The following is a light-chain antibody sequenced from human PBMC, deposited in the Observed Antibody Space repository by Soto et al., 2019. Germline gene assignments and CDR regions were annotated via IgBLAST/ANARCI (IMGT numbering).Light chain of an antibody. V-gene: IGLV2-8*01. CDR2: EVT. CDR3: SSNVVGTNLKI. Sequence: QSVLTQPPSASGSPGQSVTISCTGTYSDVGDSNYVSWYQQHPGKAPKLVIYEVTQRPSGVPDRFSGSRSENTASLTVSRLQAEDEADYYCSSNVVGTNLKIFGGGTKLTVL. J-gene: IGLJ2*01. CDR1: YSDVGDSNY.